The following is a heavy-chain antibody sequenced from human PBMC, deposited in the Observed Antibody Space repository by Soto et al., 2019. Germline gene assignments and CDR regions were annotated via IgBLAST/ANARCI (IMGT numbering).Heavy chain of an antibody. J-gene: IGHJ4*02. D-gene: IGHD2-8*01. CDR3: ASQLRDIVLMVYASHFDY. CDR2: ISGSGGST. Sequence: PGGSLRLSCAASGFTFSSYAMSWVRQAPGKGLEWVSAISGSGGSTYYADSVKGRFTISRDNSKNTLYLQMNSLRAEDTAVYYCASQLRDIVLMVYASHFDYWGQGTLVTVSS. V-gene: IGHV3-23*01. CDR1: GFTFSSYA.